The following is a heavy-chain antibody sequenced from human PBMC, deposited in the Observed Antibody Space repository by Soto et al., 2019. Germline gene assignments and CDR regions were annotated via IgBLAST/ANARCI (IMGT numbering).Heavy chain of an antibody. CDR2: ISYDGSNK. CDR1: GFTFSSYG. V-gene: IGHV3-30*18. CDR3: AKPVDKAMETFSY. J-gene: IGHJ4*02. Sequence: QVQLVESGGGVVQPGRSLRLSCAASGFTFSSYGMHWVRQAPGKWLEWVAGISYDGSNKYYADSVKGRFTISRDNSKNTLYLQMNSLRAEDTAVYYCAKPVDKAMETFSYWVQGALVTVSS. D-gene: IGHD5-18*01.